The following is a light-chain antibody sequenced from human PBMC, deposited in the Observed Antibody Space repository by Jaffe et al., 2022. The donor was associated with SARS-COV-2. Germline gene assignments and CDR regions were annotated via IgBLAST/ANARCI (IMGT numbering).Light chain of an antibody. CDR1: QSIGTW. CDR2: TAS. Sequence: DIQMTQSPSTLSASVGDSVTITCRASQSIGTWLAWYQQKPGKAPKFMIYTASSLHNGVPSRFSGSGSGTEFTLTISSLQPDDFATYYCQQYDNYPYSFGQGTKLEIK. V-gene: IGKV1-5*03. CDR3: QQYDNYPYS. J-gene: IGKJ2*03.